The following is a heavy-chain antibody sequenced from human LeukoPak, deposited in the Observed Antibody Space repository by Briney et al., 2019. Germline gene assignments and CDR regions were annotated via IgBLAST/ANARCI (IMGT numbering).Heavy chain of an antibody. CDR1: GYRFTDYW. Sequence: GESLKISCKGSGYRFTDYWIAWVRQMPGKGLEWMGIIYPDDSDIRYSPSFQGQVTISADKSISTAYLQWSSLKASDTAMYYCARHTSRVRGLTPRVDTWGQGTLVTVSS. J-gene: IGHJ5*02. CDR3: ARHTSRVRGLTPRVDT. CDR2: IYPDDSDI. D-gene: IGHD3-10*01. V-gene: IGHV5-51*01.